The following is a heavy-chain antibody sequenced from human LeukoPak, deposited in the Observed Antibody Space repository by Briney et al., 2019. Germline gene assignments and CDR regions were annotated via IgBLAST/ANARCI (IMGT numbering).Heavy chain of an antibody. V-gene: IGHV4-34*01. Sequence: SSETLSLTCAVSGGSFSRYYWSWIRQPPGKRLEWIGEINHIGSTNYNPSLKSRVTMSIDTSNIQVSLNLNSVTAADTAVYYCGLSVRSTSYLASWGQGTLVTVSS. CDR2: INHIGST. CDR3: GLSVRSTSYLAS. J-gene: IGHJ4*02. CDR1: GGSFSRYY. D-gene: IGHD2-2*01.